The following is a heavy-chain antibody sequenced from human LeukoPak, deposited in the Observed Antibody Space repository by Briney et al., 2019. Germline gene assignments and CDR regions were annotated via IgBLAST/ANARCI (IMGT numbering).Heavy chain of an antibody. V-gene: IGHV3-23*01. CDR2: ISGSGGST. CDR1: GFTFSSYA. CDR3: AKRPRGNYLDPFDY. D-gene: IGHD3-10*01. J-gene: IGHJ4*02. Sequence: QPGGSLRLSCAASGFTFSSYAMSWVRQAPGKGLEWVSGISGSGGSTYYADSVKGRFTISRDNSKNRPYLQMNSLRAEDTAVYYCAKRPRGNYLDPFDYWGQGTLVTVSS.